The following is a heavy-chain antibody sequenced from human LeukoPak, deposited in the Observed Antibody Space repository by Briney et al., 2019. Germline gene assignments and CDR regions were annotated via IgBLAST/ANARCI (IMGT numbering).Heavy chain of an antibody. CDR1: GFTFDDYA. J-gene: IGHJ5*02. CDR2: ISWNSGSI. V-gene: IGHV3-9*01. CDR3: AKDQESQAGGWFDP. Sequence: GGSLRLSCAASGFTFDDYAMHRVRQAPGKGLEWVSGISWNSGSIGYADSVKGRFTISRDNTKNSLYLQMNSLRAEDTALYYCAKDQESQAGGWFDPWGQGTLVTVSS. D-gene: IGHD3-10*01.